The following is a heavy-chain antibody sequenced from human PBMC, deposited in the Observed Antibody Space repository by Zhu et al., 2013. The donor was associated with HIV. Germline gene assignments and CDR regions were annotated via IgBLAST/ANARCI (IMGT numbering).Heavy chain of an antibody. CDR3: ARGVGYYRSGGYYTDF. V-gene: IGHV1-18*01. J-gene: IGHJ4*02. CDR1: GYSFTTYG. Sequence: QVQLVQSGAEVKKPGASVKVSCKASGYSFTTYGISWVRQAPGQGLQWMGWISAYNGNTNYAQKFKRRVTMTTDTSTNTAFMELRSLRPDDTALYYCARGVGYYRSGGYYTDFWGQGTVVTVSS. CDR2: ISAYNGNT. D-gene: IGHD3-10*01.